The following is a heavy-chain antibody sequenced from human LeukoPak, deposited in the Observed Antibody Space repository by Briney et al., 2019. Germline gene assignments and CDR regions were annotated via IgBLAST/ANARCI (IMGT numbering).Heavy chain of an antibody. CDR3: TSGLSVRRSNNTPVDY. CDR2: IRSKANTYAT. D-gene: IGHD1-1*01. V-gene: IGHV3-73*01. Sequence: GGSLRLSCTASGFTFSGSAMHWVRQASGKGLEWVGRIRSKANTYATVYAASVKGRFTISRDDSKNTAYLQMNSLKTEDTAVYYCTSGLSVRRSNNTPVDYWGQGTLVTVSS. J-gene: IGHJ4*02. CDR1: GFTFSGSA.